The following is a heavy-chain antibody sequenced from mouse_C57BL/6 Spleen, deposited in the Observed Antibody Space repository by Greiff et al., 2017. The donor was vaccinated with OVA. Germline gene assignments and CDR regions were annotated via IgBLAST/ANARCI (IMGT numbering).Heavy chain of an antibody. V-gene: IGHV14-4*01. CDR1: GFNIKDDY. Sequence: VQLQQSGAELVRPGASVKLSCTASGFNIKDDYMHWVKQRPEQGLEWIGWIDPGNGDTEYASKFQGKATITADTSSNTAYLQLSSLTSEDTAVYYCTTDTTVYFDYWGQGTTLTVSS. CDR2: IDPGNGDT. CDR3: TTDTTVYFDY. J-gene: IGHJ2*01. D-gene: IGHD1-1*01.